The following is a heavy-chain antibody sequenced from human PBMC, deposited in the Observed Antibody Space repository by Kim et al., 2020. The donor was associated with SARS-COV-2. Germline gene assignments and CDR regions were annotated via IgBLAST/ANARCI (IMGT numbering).Heavy chain of an antibody. CDR3: ATAYGSGSYGY. D-gene: IGHD3-10*01. CDR2: T. Sequence: TIYAQKFQGRGTMTEDTSTDTAYMELSSLGSEDTAVYYCATAYGSGSYGYWGQGTLVTVSS. J-gene: IGHJ4*02. V-gene: IGHV1-24*01.